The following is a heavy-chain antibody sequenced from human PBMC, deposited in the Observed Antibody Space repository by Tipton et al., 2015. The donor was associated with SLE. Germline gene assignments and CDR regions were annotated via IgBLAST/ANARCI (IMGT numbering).Heavy chain of an antibody. CDR3: ARGTYYYDSSGYLHDAFDI. V-gene: IGHV4-39*01. Sequence: TLSLTCTVSGGSISTSSYDWGWIRQPPGKGLEWIGSIYYSGTTYYNPSLKSRVTISVDTSKNQFSLKLSSVTAADTAVYYCARGTYYYDSSGYLHDAFDIWGQGTMVTVSS. CDR1: GGSISTSSYD. D-gene: IGHD3-22*01. J-gene: IGHJ3*02. CDR2: IYYSGTT.